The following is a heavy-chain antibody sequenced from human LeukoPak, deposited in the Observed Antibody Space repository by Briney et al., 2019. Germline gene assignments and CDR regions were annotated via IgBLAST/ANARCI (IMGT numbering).Heavy chain of an antibody. D-gene: IGHD2-8*02. V-gene: IGHV3-7*03. J-gene: IGHJ4*02. CDR2: IKKDGSEK. Sequence: GGSLRLSCAASGFIFSSYWMSWVRQAPGKGLEWVANIKKDGSEKYYVDSVKGRFTISRDNSKSTLSLQMNSLRAEDTAIYYCATYRQVLLPFESWGQGTLVTVSS. CDR3: ATYRQVLLPFES. CDR1: GFIFSSYW.